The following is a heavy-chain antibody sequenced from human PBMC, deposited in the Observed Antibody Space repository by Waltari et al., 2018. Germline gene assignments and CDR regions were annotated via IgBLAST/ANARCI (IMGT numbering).Heavy chain of an antibody. CDR2: MYYSGTT. Sequence: QMQLQESGPGLVKPSETLSLTCTVSGGSINSYYWSWIRQPPGKGLEWIGYMYYSGTTNYNPPLKSRVTISVETSKNQFSLRLSSVTAADTAVYYCARGRDNSGYPRLHDWGQGTLVTVSS. CDR1: GGSINSYY. J-gene: IGHJ4*02. D-gene: IGHD3-22*01. CDR3: ARGRDNSGYPRLHD. V-gene: IGHV4-59*01.